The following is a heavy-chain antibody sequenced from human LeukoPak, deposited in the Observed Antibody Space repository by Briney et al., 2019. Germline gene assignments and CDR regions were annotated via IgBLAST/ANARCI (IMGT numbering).Heavy chain of an antibody. J-gene: IGHJ4*02. Sequence: GGSLRLSCAASGFTLSSYAMSWVRQGPGKGLEWVSAISVSGNTYHADSVKGRFTISRDNSKNTLYLQMNNLRAEDTALYYCAKDFDSYYDSTGYGASFSYWGQGTLVTVSS. V-gene: IGHV3-23*01. CDR3: AKDFDSYYDSTGYGASFSY. CDR1: GFTLSSYA. D-gene: IGHD3-22*01. CDR2: ISVSGNT.